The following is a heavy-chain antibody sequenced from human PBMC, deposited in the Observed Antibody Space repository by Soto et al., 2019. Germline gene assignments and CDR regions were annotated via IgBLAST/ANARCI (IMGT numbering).Heavy chain of an antibody. CDR2: ISSIGGA. D-gene: IGHD6-13*01. V-gene: IGHV4-31*03. J-gene: IGHJ4*02. Sequence: TLSLTCTVSGDSVNSNGFSWTWIRHHPGKGPECIGHISSIGGAADSPALKTRVAISLDAYKNHCSLQPTSVTAADKAVYYCARARCTHIAAGGRGDFDAWGEGTLVTVYS. CDR1: GDSVNSNGFS. CDR3: ARARCTHIAAGGRGDFDA.